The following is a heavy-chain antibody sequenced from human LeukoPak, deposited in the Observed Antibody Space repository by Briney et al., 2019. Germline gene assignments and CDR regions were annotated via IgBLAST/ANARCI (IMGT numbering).Heavy chain of an antibody. D-gene: IGHD2-2*01. V-gene: IGHV1-2*02. CDR1: GNTFNGYH. J-gene: IGHJ4*02. Sequence: ASVKVSCKASGNTFNGYHMHWVRQAPGQGLEWMGWINPNSGGTNYARKFQGRVTMTRDTSINTAYMELSRLRSDDSAVYYCARGPAVPAALYYFDYWGQGTLVTVSS. CDR2: INPNSGGT. CDR3: ARGPAVPAALYYFDY.